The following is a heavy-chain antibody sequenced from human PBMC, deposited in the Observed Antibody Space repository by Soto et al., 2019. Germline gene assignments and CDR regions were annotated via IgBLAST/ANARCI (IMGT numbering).Heavy chain of an antibody. CDR1: GGTFSSYA. Sequence: ASVKVSCKASGGTFSSYAISWVRQAPGQGLEWMGGIIPIFGTANYAQKFQGRVTITADESTSTAYMELSSLRSEDTAVYYCAKGSFQYYGSGYFDYWGQGTLVTVSS. V-gene: IGHV1-69*13. D-gene: IGHD3-10*01. CDR2: IIPIFGTA. CDR3: AKGSFQYYGSGYFDY. J-gene: IGHJ4*02.